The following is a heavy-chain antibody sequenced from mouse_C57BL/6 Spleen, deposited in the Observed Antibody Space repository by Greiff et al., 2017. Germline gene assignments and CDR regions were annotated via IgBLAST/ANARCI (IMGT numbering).Heavy chain of an antibody. J-gene: IGHJ2*01. Sequence: DVQLQESGGDLVKPGGSLKLSCAASGFTFSSYGMSWVRQTPDKRLEWVATISSGGSYTYYPDSVKGRFTISRDNAKNTLYLQMSSLKSEDTAMYYCARLTTVVADYWGQGTTLTVSS. D-gene: IGHD1-1*01. CDR1: GFTFSSYG. CDR3: ARLTTVVADY. V-gene: IGHV5-6*01. CDR2: ISSGGSYT.